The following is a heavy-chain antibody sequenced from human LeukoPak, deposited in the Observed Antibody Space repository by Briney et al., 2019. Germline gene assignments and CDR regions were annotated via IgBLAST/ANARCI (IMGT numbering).Heavy chain of an antibody. J-gene: IGHJ4*02. CDR3: AKDLIAAMVLYYFDY. CDR1: GFTFSSYA. D-gene: IGHD5-18*01. V-gene: IGHV3-30-3*01. Sequence: GGSLRLSCAASGFTFSSYAMHWVRQAPGKGLEWVAVISYDGSNKYYADSVKGRFTISRDNSKNTLYLQMNSLRAEDTAVYYCAKDLIAAMVLYYFDYWGQGTLVTVSS. CDR2: ISYDGSNK.